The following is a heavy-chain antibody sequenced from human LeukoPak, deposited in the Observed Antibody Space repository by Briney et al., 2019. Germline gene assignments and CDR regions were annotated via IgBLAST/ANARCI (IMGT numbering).Heavy chain of an antibody. CDR2: ISNGGST. V-gene: IGHV3-23*01. CDR1: GFTFSSYA. D-gene: IGHD6-6*01. J-gene: IGHJ4*02. Sequence: GGSLRLSCAASGFTFSSYAMNWVRQAPGKGPEWDSGISNGGSTYYADSVKGRFTISRDYFQNTLYLQMNSLRAEDTAVYYCAKETSSSFDYWGQGTLVTVSS. CDR3: AKETSSSFDY.